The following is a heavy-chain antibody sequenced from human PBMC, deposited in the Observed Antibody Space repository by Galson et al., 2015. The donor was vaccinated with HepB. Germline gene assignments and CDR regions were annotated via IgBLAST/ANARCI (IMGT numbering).Heavy chain of an antibody. CDR2: ISYDGSNK. CDR1: GFTFSSYA. J-gene: IGHJ5*02. Sequence: SLRLSCAASGFTFSSYAMHWVRQAPGKGLEWVAVISYDGSNKYYADSVKGRFTISRDNSKNTLYLQMNSLRAEDTAVYYCARDLVYYDISNWFDPWGQGTLVTVSS. V-gene: IGHV3-30-3*01. CDR3: ARDLVYYDISNWFDP. D-gene: IGHD3-9*01.